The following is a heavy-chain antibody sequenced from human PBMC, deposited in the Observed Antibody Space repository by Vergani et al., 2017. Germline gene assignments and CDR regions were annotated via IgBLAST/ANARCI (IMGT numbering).Heavy chain of an antibody. J-gene: IGHJ4*02. D-gene: IGHD3-22*01. CDR1: GFTFTSYA. CDR2: INAGNGNT. V-gene: IGHV1-3*01. CDR3: AILDSSGYQLVFDY. Sequence: QVQLVESGGGVVQPGRSLRLSCAASGFTFTSYAMHWVRQAPGQRLEWMGWINAGNGNTKYSQKFQGRVTITRDTSASTAYMELSSLRSEDTAVYYCAILDSSGYQLVFDYWGQGTLVTVSS.